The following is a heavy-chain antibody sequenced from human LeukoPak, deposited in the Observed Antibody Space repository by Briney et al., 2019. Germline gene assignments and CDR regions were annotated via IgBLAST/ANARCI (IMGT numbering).Heavy chain of an antibody. CDR2: IYYSGST. CDR1: GGSISSYY. Sequence: PSETLSLTCTVSGGSISSYYWSWIRQPPGKGLEWIGYIYYSGSTNYNPSLKSRVTISVDTSKNQFSLKMNSVTAADTAVYYCARGAYGDYGIDYWGQGTLVTVSS. V-gene: IGHV4-59*08. CDR3: ARGAYGDYGIDY. J-gene: IGHJ4*02. D-gene: IGHD4-17*01.